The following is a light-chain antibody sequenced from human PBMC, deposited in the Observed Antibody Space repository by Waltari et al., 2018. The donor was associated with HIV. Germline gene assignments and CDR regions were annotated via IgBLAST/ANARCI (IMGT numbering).Light chain of an antibody. CDR1: QGVGSNY. V-gene: IGKV3-20*01. Sequence: IVLTQSPGTLSLSPGEIATLSCRASQGVGSNYLAWYQQKPGQAPRLLIYGASSRAPGVPDTFSGSGSGTDFTLTISRLELEDFAVYYCQHYGSSPLTFGGGTKVEIK. J-gene: IGKJ4*01. CDR3: QHYGSSPLT. CDR2: GAS.